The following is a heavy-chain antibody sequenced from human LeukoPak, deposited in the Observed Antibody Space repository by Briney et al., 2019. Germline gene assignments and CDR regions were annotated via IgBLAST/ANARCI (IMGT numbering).Heavy chain of an antibody. V-gene: IGHV1-18*01. CDR2: ISAYNGNT. D-gene: IGHD6-13*01. CDR3: ARDGGYSSSWYRSGVWFDP. Sequence: ASVKVSCKASGYTFTSYGISCVRQAPGQGLEWMGWISAYNGNTNYAQKLQGRVTMTTDTSTSTAYMELRSLRSDDTAVYYCARDGGYSSSWYRSGVWFDPWGQGTLVTVSS. CDR1: GYTFTSYG. J-gene: IGHJ5*02.